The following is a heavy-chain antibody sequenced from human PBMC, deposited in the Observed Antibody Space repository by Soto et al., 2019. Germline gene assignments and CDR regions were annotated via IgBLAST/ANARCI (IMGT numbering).Heavy chain of an antibody. CDR2: ISAYNGDT. V-gene: IGHV1-18*01. Sequence: ASVKVSCKASGYTFTSYGISWVRQAPGQGLEWMGWISAYNGDTNYAQKLQGRVTMSTDTSTSTAYMELRSLRSDDTAVYYCARGSPQIFMITFGGVIGPLDYWGQGTLVTVSS. D-gene: IGHD3-16*02. J-gene: IGHJ4*02. CDR1: GYTFTSYG. CDR3: ARGSPQIFMITFGGVIGPLDY.